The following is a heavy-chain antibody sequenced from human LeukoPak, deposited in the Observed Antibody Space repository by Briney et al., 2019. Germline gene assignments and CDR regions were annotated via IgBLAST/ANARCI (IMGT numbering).Heavy chain of an antibody. CDR3: AREGPLYYYDSSGYHIL. CDR2: IYSSGST. V-gene: IGHV4-59*01. CDR1: GGSISSYY. Sequence: PSETLSLTCTVSGGSISSYYWSWIRQPPGKGLEWIGCIYSSGSTNYNPSLKSRVTISVDTSKNQFSLRLSSVTAADTAVYYCAREGPLYYYDSSGYHILWGQGTLVTVSS. D-gene: IGHD3-22*01. J-gene: IGHJ1*01.